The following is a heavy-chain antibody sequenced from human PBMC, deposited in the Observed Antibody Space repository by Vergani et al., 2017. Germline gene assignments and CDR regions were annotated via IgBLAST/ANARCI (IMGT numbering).Heavy chain of an antibody. V-gene: IGHV4-39*01. Sequence: QVQLQESGPGLVKPSQTLSLTCTVSGGSISSSSYYWGWIRQPPGKGLEWIGSIYYSGSTYYNPSLKSRVTISVDTSKNQFSLKLSSVTAADTAVYYCARQEDNWNGNWFDPWGQGTLVTVSS. CDR1: GGSISSSSYY. D-gene: IGHD1-1*01. J-gene: IGHJ5*02. CDR2: IYYSGST. CDR3: ARQEDNWNGNWFDP.